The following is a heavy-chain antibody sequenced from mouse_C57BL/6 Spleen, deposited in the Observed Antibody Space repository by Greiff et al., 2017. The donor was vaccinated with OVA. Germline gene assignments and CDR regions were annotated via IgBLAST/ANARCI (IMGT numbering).Heavy chain of an antibody. CDR1: GYAFTNYL. V-gene: IGHV1-54*01. Sequence: QVQLQQSGAELVRPGTSVKVSCKASGYAFTNYLIEWVKQRPGQGLEWIGVINPGSGGTNYNEKFKGKATLTADKSSSTAYMQLSSLTSEDSAVYFCARGVDYWGQGTTLTVSS. J-gene: IGHJ2*01. CDR3: ARGVDY. CDR2: INPGSGGT.